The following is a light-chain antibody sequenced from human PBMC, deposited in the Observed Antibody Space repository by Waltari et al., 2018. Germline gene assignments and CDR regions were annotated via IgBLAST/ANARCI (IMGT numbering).Light chain of an antibody. CDR3: AAWDDSLTGLWV. V-gene: IGLV1-44*01. J-gene: IGLJ3*02. CDR2: TNI. Sequence: QSVLTQPPSASGTPGQRVTISCPGSSSNLGRNSVNWYQQFPGTAPKLLIYTNIQRPSGVPDRFSGSKSGTSASLAISGLRSEDEADYYCAAWDDSLTGLWVFGGGTKLTVL. CDR1: SSNLGRNS.